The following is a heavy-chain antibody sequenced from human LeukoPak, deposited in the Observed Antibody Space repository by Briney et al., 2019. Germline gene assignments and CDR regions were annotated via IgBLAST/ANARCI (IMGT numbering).Heavy chain of an antibody. CDR1: GGSINSGRYY. D-gene: IGHD2-2*01. J-gene: IGHJ5*02. CDR3: AGYHMVNRGVNWFDP. Sequence: SETLSLTCTVSGGSINSGRYYWSWIRQPAGKGVEWIGRIETSGSTKYNPSLNSRVTISVDTSKNQFSLKLNSVTAADTAVYYCAGYHMVNRGVNWFDPWGQGTLVTVSS. CDR2: IETSGST. V-gene: IGHV4-61*02.